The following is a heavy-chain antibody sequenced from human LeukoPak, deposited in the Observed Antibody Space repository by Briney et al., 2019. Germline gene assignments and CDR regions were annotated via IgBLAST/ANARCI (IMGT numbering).Heavy chain of an antibody. D-gene: IGHD3-10*01. Sequence: PGGSLRLSCAASGFTFSSYAMHWVRQAPGKGLEWVAVISYDGTIKYYADSVKGRFNISRDNSKNTLYLQMNSLRAEDTAVYYCARKDSGRYIRPFDYWGQGTLVTVSS. CDR1: GFTFSSYA. J-gene: IGHJ4*02. V-gene: IGHV3-30*04. CDR2: ISYDGTIK. CDR3: ARKDSGRYIRPFDY.